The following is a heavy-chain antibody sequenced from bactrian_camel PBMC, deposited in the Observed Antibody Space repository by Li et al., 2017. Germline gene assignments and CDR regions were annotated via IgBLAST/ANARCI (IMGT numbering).Heavy chain of an antibody. D-gene: IGHD7*01. J-gene: IGHJ4*01. CDR1: GKTNVLNC. Sequence: HVQLVESGGGLVQPGGSLNLSCAATGKTNVLNCMGWFRQAPGKEREGVSCISWVDTPYYADSVKGRFTTSRDNAKKMLYLQLNNLKTEDTAMYYCALGDTGTGIRGQGTQVTVS. V-gene: IGHV3S60*01. CDR2: ISWVDTP.